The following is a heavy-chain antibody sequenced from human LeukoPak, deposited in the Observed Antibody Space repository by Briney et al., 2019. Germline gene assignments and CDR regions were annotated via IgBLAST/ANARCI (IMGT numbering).Heavy chain of an antibody. CDR2: ISGSGGST. CDR3: ANHFRVGATFDP. CDR1: GFTISSYA. Sequence: PGGSLRLSCAASGFTISSYAMSWVRQAPGKGLEWVSAISGSGGSTYYADSVKGRFTISRDNSKNTLYLQMNSLRAEDTAVYYCANHFRVGATFDPWGQGTLVTVSS. V-gene: IGHV3-23*01. J-gene: IGHJ5*02. D-gene: IGHD1-26*01.